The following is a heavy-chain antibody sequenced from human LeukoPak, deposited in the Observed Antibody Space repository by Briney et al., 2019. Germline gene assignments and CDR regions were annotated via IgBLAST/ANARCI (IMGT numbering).Heavy chain of an antibody. CDR1: GGSISSYY. D-gene: IGHD6-19*01. CDR3: ARRTSGWYGYYYYYMDV. Sequence: SETLSLTCTVSGGSISSYYWSWIRQPPGKGLEWIGYIYYSGSTNYNPSLKSRVTISVDTSKNQFSLKLSSVTAADTAVYYCARRTSGWYGYYYYYMDVWGKGTTVTISS. V-gene: IGHV4-59*12. J-gene: IGHJ6*03. CDR2: IYYSGST.